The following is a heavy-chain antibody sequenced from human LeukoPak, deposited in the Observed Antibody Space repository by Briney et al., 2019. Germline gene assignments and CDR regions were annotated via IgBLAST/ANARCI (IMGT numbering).Heavy chain of an antibody. Sequence: GGSLRLSCAASGFTFSSYSMNWVRQAPGKGLEWVSSISSSSSYIYYADPVKGRFTISRDNAKNSLYLQMNSLRAEDTAVYYCAREDDSRSFDYWGQGTLVTVSS. CDR2: ISSSSSYI. CDR3: AREDDSRSFDY. V-gene: IGHV3-21*01. J-gene: IGHJ4*02. D-gene: IGHD3-22*01. CDR1: GFTFSSYS.